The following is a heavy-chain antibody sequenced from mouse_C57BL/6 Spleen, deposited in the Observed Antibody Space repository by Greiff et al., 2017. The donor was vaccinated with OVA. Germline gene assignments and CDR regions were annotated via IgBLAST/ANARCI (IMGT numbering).Heavy chain of an antibody. V-gene: IGHV1-50*01. Sequence: QVQLQQPGAELVKPGASVKLSCKASGYTFTSYWMQWVKQRPGQGLEWIGEIDPSDSYTNYNQKFKGKATLTVDTSSSTAYMQLSSLTSEDSAVYYCASKMGRGYFDVWGTGTTVTVSS. CDR1: GYTFTSYW. D-gene: IGHD4-1*01. CDR2: IDPSDSYT. CDR3: ASKMGRGYFDV. J-gene: IGHJ1*03.